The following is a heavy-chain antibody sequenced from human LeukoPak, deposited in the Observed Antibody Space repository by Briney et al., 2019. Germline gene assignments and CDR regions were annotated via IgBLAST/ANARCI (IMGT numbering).Heavy chain of an antibody. J-gene: IGHJ5*02. CDR3: TRQVNSNWFDP. CDR1: GFTLSGFA. CDR2: IRIKANNYAT. Sequence: PGGSLRLSCAASGFTLSGFAMHWVRQASGKGLEWLGRIRIKANNYATTYASSVEGRFTISRDDSKNTAFLQMNSLKTEDTAVYYCTRQVNSNWFDPWGQGTLVTVSS. V-gene: IGHV3-73*01.